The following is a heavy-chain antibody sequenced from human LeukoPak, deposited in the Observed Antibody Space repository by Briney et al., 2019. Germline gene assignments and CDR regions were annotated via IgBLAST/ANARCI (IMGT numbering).Heavy chain of an antibody. CDR2: TSSGGGAT. V-gene: IGHV3-23*01. D-gene: IGHD1-1*01. J-gene: IGHJ4*02. CDR1: GFTFSSYA. CDR3: AKDARVGTGTPRYYFDY. Sequence: GGSLRLSCAASGFTFSSYAMGWVRQAPGKGLEGVSATSSGGGATYYADSVKGRFTISRDNSKDTLDLQMNSLRVEDTAVYYCAKDARVGTGTPRYYFDYWGQGTLVTVSS.